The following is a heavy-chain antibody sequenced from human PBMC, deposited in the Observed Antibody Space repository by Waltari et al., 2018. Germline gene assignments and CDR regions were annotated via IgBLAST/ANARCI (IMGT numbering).Heavy chain of an antibody. CDR3: ATYIGASIGTAAFDV. CDR2: MAYSGTT. J-gene: IGHJ3*01. D-gene: IGHD5-12*01. V-gene: IGHV4-39*01. Sequence: GSIRQTPGQGLEWLATMAYSGTTFSSPSLKGRVTISRDTSKNQVSLRLGSVTAADTAVYYCATYIGASIGTAAFDVWGQGTKVTVSS.